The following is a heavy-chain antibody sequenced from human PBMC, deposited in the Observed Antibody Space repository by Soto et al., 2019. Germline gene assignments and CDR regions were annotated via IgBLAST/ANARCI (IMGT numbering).Heavy chain of an antibody. J-gene: IGHJ4*02. D-gene: IGHD1-1*01. Sequence: QVQLQESVPGLVKPSQTLSLTCTVSCGSISSGGTGSYWTWIRQLPGKGLDWIGYIYYTGNTYYNPSLKSRPTISIDTAENQFALKLTSVTAADTAVYFCASGHDAYKVRYWGQGTLVTVSS. CDR2: IYYTGNT. V-gene: IGHV4-31*03. CDR3: ASGHDAYKVRY. CDR1: CGSISSGGTGSY.